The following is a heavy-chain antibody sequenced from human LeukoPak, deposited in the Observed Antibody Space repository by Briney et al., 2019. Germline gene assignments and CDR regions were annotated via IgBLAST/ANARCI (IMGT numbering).Heavy chain of an antibody. D-gene: IGHD2-21*01. Sequence: SETLSLTCTVSGDSISFSSYFWGWIRQPPGKGLEWIGSIHYSGNTHHKPSLKSRVTISVDTSKNQFSLRLTSMTAADTAVYYCARHRLGHYGVESALTSWGQGTLVTVSS. CDR3: ARHRLGHYGVESALTS. CDR1: GDSISFSSYF. CDR2: IHYSGNT. J-gene: IGHJ5*02. V-gene: IGHV4-39*01.